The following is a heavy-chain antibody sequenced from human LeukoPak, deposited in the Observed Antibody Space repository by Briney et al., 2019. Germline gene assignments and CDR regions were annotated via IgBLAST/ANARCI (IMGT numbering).Heavy chain of an antibody. CDR1: GYTFTDYY. J-gene: IGHJ3*01. CDR2: INPSDGST. D-gene: IGHD1-20*01. V-gene: IGHV1-46*01. Sequence: VASVKVSCKASGYTFTDYYMHWVRQATGQGLEWMGIINPSDGSTNYAQKFQGRVTMTRDTSTSTVYMEVSSLRSEDTAVYYCVTFHRWDAFDFWGQGTLVTVSS. CDR3: VTFHRWDAFDF.